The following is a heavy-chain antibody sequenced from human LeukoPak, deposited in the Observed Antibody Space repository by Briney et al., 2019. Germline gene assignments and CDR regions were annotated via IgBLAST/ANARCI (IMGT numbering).Heavy chain of an antibody. D-gene: IGHD2-15*01. CDR1: AFTFNSYG. V-gene: IGHV3-30*02. CDR3: AEDRRGSCNCGSCYCCDY. Sequence: PGGSLRLSCAASAFTFNSYGIHWVRQAPGKGLERVAFISYDGSDKYYADSVKGRFTISRDNSKNTLYLQMSSLRAEDTAVYYCAEDRRGSCNCGSCYCCDYWGQGTLVTVSS. J-gene: IGHJ4*02. CDR2: ISYDGSDK.